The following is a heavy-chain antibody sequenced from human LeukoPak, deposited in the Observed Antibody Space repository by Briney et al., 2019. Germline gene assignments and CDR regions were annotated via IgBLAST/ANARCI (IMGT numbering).Heavy chain of an antibody. CDR1: GGSISSSSYY. V-gene: IGHV4-39*07. Sequence: SETLSLTCTVSGGSISSSSYYWGWIRQPPGKGLEWIGSIYYSGSTYYNPSLKSRVTISVDTSKNQFSLKLSSVTAADTAVYYCARDQSLDYGDYVFFDYWGQGTLVTVSS. CDR2: IYYSGST. D-gene: IGHD4-17*01. CDR3: ARDQSLDYGDYVFFDY. J-gene: IGHJ4*02.